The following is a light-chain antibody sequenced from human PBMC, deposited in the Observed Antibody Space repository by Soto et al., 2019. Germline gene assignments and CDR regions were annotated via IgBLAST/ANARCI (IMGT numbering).Light chain of an antibody. CDR2: AAS. V-gene: IGKV1-39*01. Sequence: DIQMTQSPSSLSASVGDRVTITCRASQSISNYLNWYQQKPGKAPKLLIYAASSLQSGVPSSFSGSGSGTDFTLTISSLQPEDFATYYCQQSFSTPRTFGQGNKLEIK. CDR3: QQSFSTPRT. J-gene: IGKJ2*01. CDR1: QSISNY.